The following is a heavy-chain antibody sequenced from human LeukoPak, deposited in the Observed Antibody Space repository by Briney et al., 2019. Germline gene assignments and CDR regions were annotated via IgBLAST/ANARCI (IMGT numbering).Heavy chain of an antibody. CDR2: LYYSGGT. V-gene: IGHV4-39*01. J-gene: IGHJ3*01. CDR1: GGSISSASYF. D-gene: IGHD3-22*01. Sequence: NPSETLSLTCTVSGGSISSASYFWGWIRQPPGKGLEWIGTLYYSGGTYYSASLKSRVTMSGDTSRNQFSLRLSSVNAADTAVYYCAKAGVRYSDSSALYAFDFWGPGTMVTISS. CDR3: AKAGVRYSDSSALYAFDF.